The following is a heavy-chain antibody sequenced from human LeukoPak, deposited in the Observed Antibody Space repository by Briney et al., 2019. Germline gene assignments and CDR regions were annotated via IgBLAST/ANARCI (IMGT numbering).Heavy chain of an antibody. CDR1: GYTFASFG. J-gene: IGHJ6*03. V-gene: IGHV1-18*01. CDR2: INTHNGDT. D-gene: IGHD2-2*03. Sequence: ASVKVCCKASGYTFASFGITWVRQAPGQGQEWVGWINTHNGDTNYAQKLQRRVTMTTDSSTSTAYMELRSLRSDDTAVYYCARDGYRLSGYFDYRDVSGKGTTVTVSS. CDR3: ARDGYRLSGYFDYRDV.